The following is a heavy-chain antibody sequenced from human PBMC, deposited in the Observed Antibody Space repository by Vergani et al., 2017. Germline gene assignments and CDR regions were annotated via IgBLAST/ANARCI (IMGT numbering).Heavy chain of an antibody. Sequence: QVQLVQSGAEVKKPGASVKVSCKASGYTFTSYGISWVRQAPGQGLEWMGWISAYNGNTNYAQKFQGRVTMTRDTSISTAYMELSMLRSDDTAVYYCARDSGTSRYGRGGMDVWGQGTTVTVSS. CDR2: ISAYNGNT. CDR1: GYTFTSYG. CDR3: ARDSGTSRYGRGGMDV. D-gene: IGHD4-17*01. J-gene: IGHJ6*02. V-gene: IGHV1-18*01.